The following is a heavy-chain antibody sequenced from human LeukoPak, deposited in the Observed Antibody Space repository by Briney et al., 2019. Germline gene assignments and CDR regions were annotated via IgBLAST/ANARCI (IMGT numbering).Heavy chain of an antibody. J-gene: IGHJ1*01. CDR3: AKDALGGLRRPEYFQH. CDR1: GFTFSSYG. Sequence: GGSLRLSCAASGFTFSSYGMHWVRQAPGKGLEWVAFIRYDGSNKHYADSVEGRFTISRDNSKNTLYLQMNSPRAEDTAVYYCAKDALGGLRRPEYFQHWGQGTLVTVSS. CDR2: IRYDGSNK. D-gene: IGHD2-15*01. V-gene: IGHV3-30*02.